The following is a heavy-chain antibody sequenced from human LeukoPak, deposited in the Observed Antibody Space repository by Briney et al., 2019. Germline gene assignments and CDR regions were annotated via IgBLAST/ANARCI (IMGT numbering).Heavy chain of an antibody. V-gene: IGHV3-30*18. CDR2: ISYNGNNQ. CDR3: AKGILYGGGSSWFDYYMDV. Sequence: GGSLRLSCAASGFAFSSYGMHWVRQAPGKGLEWIAFISYNGNNQFYADSVKGRFTISRDNSKNTLYLQMNSLRAEDTAVYYCAKGILYGGGSSWFDYYMDVWGKGTTVTVSS. D-gene: IGHD6-13*01. CDR1: GFAFSSYG. J-gene: IGHJ6*03.